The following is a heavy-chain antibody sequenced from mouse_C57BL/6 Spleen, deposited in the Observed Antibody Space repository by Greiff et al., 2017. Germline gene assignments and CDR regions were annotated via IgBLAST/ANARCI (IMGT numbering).Heavy chain of an antibody. D-gene: IGHD1-2*01. Sequence: VQLVESGAELVKPGASVKMSCKASGYTFTSYWITWVKQRPGQGLEWIGDIYPGSGSTNYNEKFKSKATLTVDTSSSTAYMQLSSLTSEDSAVYYCARTYYGRDFDVWGTGTTVTVSS. CDR3: ARTYYGRDFDV. CDR1: GYTFTSYW. J-gene: IGHJ1*03. CDR2: IYPGSGST. V-gene: IGHV1-55*01.